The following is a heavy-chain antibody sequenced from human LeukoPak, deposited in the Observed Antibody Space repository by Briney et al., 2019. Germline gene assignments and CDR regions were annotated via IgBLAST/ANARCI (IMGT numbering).Heavy chain of an antibody. CDR1: GYTFTSYD. J-gene: IGHJ4*02. D-gene: IGHD3-10*01. Sequence: EASVKVSCKASGYTFTSYDINWVRQAPGQGLEWMGWINPNSGGTNYAQKFQGRVTMTRDTSISTAYMELSRLRSDDTAVYYCARGLTPRSGLTMVRGVMVYWGQGTLVTVSS. V-gene: IGHV1-2*02. CDR2: INPNSGGT. CDR3: ARGLTPRSGLTMVRGVMVY.